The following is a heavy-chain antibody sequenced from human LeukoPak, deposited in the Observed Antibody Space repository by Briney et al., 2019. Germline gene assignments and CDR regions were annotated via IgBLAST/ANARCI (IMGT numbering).Heavy chain of an antibody. CDR1: GGSISSYY. CDR3: ARDRGYSYGHVGDAFDI. CDR2: IYYSGST. J-gene: IGHJ3*02. D-gene: IGHD5-18*01. Sequence: SETLSLTCTVSGGSISSYYWSWIRQPPGKGLEWIGYIYYSGSTNYNPSLKSRVTISVDTSKNQFSLKLSSVTAADTAVYYCARDRGYSYGHVGDAFDIWGQGTMVTVSS. V-gene: IGHV4-59*01.